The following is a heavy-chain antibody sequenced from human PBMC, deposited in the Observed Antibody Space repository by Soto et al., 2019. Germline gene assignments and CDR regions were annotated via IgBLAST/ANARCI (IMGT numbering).Heavy chain of an antibody. V-gene: IGHV4-59*01. CDR3: ATGGSCFDP. J-gene: IGHJ5*02. CDR1: GGSISSYY. CDR2: ILYSGST. D-gene: IGHD1-26*01. Sequence: PSETLSLTCTVSGGSISSYYWSWIRQPPGKGLEWIGYILYSGSTNYNPSLKSRVTISVDTSKNQFSLKLSSVKAAETAVYYCATGGSCFDPWGQGTLVTVSS.